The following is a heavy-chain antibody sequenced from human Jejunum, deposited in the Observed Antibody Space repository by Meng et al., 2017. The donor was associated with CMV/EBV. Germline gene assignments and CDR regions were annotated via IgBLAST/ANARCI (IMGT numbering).Heavy chain of an antibody. Sequence: LSCAASGFTVSDAWMTWVRQAPGKGLEWVARIKSKTDGETIDYAAPVKGRFTISRDDSKNTLYLQMNSLKTEDTAVYYCSKGWWEDSWGQGTLVTVSS. D-gene: IGHD1-26*01. CDR2: IKSKTDGETI. J-gene: IGHJ4*02. CDR3: SKGWWEDS. CDR1: GFTVSDAW. V-gene: IGHV3-15*05.